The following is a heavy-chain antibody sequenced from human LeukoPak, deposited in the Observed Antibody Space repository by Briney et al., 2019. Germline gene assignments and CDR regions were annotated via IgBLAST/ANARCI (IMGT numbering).Heavy chain of an antibody. V-gene: IGHV3-30*02. CDR3: ANAEDSGSYLRYFDY. D-gene: IGHD1-26*01. Sequence: PGGSLRLSCAASGFTFSDYYTSWIRQAPGKGLEWVAFIRYDGSNKYYADSVKGRFTISRDNSKNTLYLQMNSLRAEDTAVYYCANAEDSGSYLRYFDYWGQGTLVTVSS. J-gene: IGHJ4*02. CDR1: GFTFSDYY. CDR2: IRYDGSNK.